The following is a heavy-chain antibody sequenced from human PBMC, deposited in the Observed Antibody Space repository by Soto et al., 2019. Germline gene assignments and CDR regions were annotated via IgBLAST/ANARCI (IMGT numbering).Heavy chain of an antibody. CDR3: ARNDYGDYHY. CDR2: IYHSGST. CDR1: GDSISSGGYS. V-gene: IGHV4-30-2*01. J-gene: IGHJ4*02. D-gene: IGHD4-17*01. Sequence: SETLSLTCAVSGDSISSGGYSWSWIRQPPGKGLEWIGYIYHSGSTNYNPSLKSRVTISVDTSKNQFSLKLSSVTAADTAVYYCARNDYGDYHYWGQGTLVTVSS.